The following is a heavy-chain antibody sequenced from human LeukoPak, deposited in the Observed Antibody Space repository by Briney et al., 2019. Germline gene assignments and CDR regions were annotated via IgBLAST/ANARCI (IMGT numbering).Heavy chain of an antibody. V-gene: IGHV1-18*01. CDR2: ISAYNGNT. CDR3: ARSPYYDILTGYYPPDY. CDR1: GYTFTSYG. J-gene: IGHJ4*02. D-gene: IGHD3-9*01. Sequence: ASVKVSCKASGYTFTSYGISWVRQAPGQGLEWMGWISAYNGNTNYAQKLQGRVTMTTDTSTSTAYMELRSLRSDDTAVYYCARSPYYDILTGYYPPDYWGQGTLVTVSS.